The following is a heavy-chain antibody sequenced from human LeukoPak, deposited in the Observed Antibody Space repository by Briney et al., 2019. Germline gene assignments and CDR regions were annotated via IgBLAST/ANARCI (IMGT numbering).Heavy chain of an antibody. CDR2: ISHDGSDK. CDR1: GFTFSSYA. V-gene: IGHV3-30-3*01. D-gene: IGHD2-15*01. CDR3: ARVYCSGDNCSDY. J-gene: IGHJ4*02. Sequence: GGSLRLSCAASGFTFSSYAMHWVRQAPGKGLEWVTIISHDGSDKYYADSVKGRFTISRDNSKNTLYLQMNSLRAEDTAVYYCARVYCSGDNCSDYWGQGTLVTVSS.